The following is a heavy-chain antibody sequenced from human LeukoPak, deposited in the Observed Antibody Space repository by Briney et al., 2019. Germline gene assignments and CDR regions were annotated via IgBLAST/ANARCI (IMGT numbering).Heavy chain of an antibody. V-gene: IGHV3-48*01. CDR1: GFTFSSYS. D-gene: IGHD1-26*01. CDR2: ISSSSGTI. CDR3: ARGRREIVGALHFDY. Sequence: GGSLRLSCAASGFTFSSYSMNWVRQAPGKGLEWVSYISSSSGTIYYADSVKGRFTISRDNAKNSLYLQMNSLRAEDTAVYYCARGRREIVGALHFDYWGQGTLVTVSS. J-gene: IGHJ4*02.